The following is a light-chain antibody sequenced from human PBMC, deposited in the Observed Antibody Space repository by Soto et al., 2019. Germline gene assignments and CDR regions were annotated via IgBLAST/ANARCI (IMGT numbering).Light chain of an antibody. Sequence: EAALTQSPGTLSLSRGERATLSCRASKKIYSAYLGWYQQKPGQAPRLLIYGTSSRASGIPDRFSGSGSGTDFTLTISRLEPEDFAVYYCQQYGNSPITFGQGTRLEIK. CDR3: QQYGNSPIT. CDR2: GTS. J-gene: IGKJ5*01. CDR1: KKIYSAY. V-gene: IGKV3-20*01.